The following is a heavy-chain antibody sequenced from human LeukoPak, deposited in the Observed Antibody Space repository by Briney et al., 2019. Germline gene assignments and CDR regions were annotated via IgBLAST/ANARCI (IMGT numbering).Heavy chain of an antibody. CDR2: IYYSGST. J-gene: IGHJ4*02. CDR3: AREGAGATDY. D-gene: IGHD1-26*01. CDR1: GFTFSSYA. V-gene: IGHV4-39*07. Sequence: GSLRLSCAASGFTFSSYAMSWVRQAPGKGLEWIGSIYYSGSTYYNPSLKSRVTISVDTSKNQFSLKLSSVTAADTAVYYCAREGAGATDYWGQGTLVTVSS.